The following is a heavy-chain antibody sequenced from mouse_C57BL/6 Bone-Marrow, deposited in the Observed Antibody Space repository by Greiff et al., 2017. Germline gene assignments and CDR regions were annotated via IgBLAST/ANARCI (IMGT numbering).Heavy chain of an antibody. CDR3: ARVVRWLIREKEAMDY. V-gene: IGHV1-55*01. J-gene: IGHJ4*01. CDR1: GYTFTGYL. CDR2: IDPGTGGT. Sequence: QVQLQQPGAELVKPGASVTMSCKASGYTFTGYLITWVKQTPVHGLEWIGAIDPGTGGTNYNEKFKSKATLTVDTSSSTAYMQLSSLTSEDSAVYYCARVVRWLIREKEAMDYWGQGASVTVS. D-gene: IGHD2-3*01.